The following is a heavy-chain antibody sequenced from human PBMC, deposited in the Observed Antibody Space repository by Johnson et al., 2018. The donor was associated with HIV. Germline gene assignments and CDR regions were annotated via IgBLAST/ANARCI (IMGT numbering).Heavy chain of an antibody. Sequence: VYLVESGGGLVQPGGSLRLSCAASGFTFSSYDMHWVRQATGKGLEWVSAIGTAGDTYYPGSVKGRFTISRENAKNSLYLQMNSLRAGDTAVYYCARRMFSSGWYNDGLGAFDIWGQGTMVTVSS. CDR2: IGTAGDT. V-gene: IGHV3-13*01. D-gene: IGHD6-19*01. CDR3: ARRMFSSGWYNDGLGAFDI. CDR1: GFTFSSYD. J-gene: IGHJ3*02.